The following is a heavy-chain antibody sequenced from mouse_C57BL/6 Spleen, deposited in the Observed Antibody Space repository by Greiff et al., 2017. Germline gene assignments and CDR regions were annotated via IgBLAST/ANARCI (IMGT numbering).Heavy chain of an antibody. Sequence: QVQLQQSGPELVKPGASVKISCKASGYAFSSSWMNWVKQRPGKGLEWIGRIYPGDGDTHYNGKFKGKATLTADKSSSTAYMQLSSLTSEDSAVYFGAKYDYDRFAYWGQGTLVTVSA. CDR1: GYAFSSSW. V-gene: IGHV1-82*01. D-gene: IGHD2-4*01. CDR2: IYPGDGDT. CDR3: AKYDYDRFAY. J-gene: IGHJ3*01.